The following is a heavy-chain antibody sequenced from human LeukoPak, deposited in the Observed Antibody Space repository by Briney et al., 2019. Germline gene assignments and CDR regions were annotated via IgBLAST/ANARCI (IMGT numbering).Heavy chain of an antibody. V-gene: IGHV3-21*01. CDR1: GFTFSSYS. CDR3: AIIWEWDYDILTGYS. D-gene: IGHD3-9*01. J-gene: IGHJ5*02. CDR2: ISSSSSYI. Sequence: GGSLRLSCAASGFTFSSYSMNWVRQAPGKGLEWVSSISSSSSYIYYADSAKGRFTISRDNAKNSLYLQMNSLRAEDTAVYYCAIIWEWDYDILTGYSWGQGTLVTVSS.